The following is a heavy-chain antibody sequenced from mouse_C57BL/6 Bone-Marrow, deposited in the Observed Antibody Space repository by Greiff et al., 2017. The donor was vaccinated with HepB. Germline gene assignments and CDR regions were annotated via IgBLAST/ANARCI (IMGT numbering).Heavy chain of an antibody. D-gene: IGHD2-12*01. V-gene: IGHV1-19*01. Sequence: VQLQQSGPVLVKPGASVKMSCKASGYTFTDYYMNWVKQSHGKSLEWIGVINPYNGGTSYNQKFKGKATLTVDKSSSTAYMELNSLTSEDSAVYYCARLDYNYFDYWGQGTTLTVSS. J-gene: IGHJ2*01. CDR2: INPYNGGT. CDR1: GYTFTDYY. CDR3: ARLDYNYFDY.